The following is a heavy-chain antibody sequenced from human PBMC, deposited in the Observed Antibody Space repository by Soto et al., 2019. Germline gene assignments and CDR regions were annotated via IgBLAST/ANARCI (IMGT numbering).Heavy chain of an antibody. D-gene: IGHD4-17*01. J-gene: IGHJ4*02. CDR2: IIPIFGTA. CDR3: ATKLYGDYQGLFDY. Sequence: SVKVSCKASGGTFSSYAISWVRQAPGQGLEWMGGIIPIFGTANYAQKFQGRVTITADKSTSTAYMELSSLRSEDTAVYYCATKLYGDYQGLFDYWGQGTLVTVSS. CDR1: GGTFSSYA. V-gene: IGHV1-69*06.